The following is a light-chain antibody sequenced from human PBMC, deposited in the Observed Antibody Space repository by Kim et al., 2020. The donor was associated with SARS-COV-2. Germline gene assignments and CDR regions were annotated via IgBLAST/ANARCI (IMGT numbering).Light chain of an antibody. CDR3: SSYTTGTTLYV. CDR1: NSDIGGYNY. V-gene: IGLV2-14*03. Sequence: QSITISCTGTNSDIGGYNYVSWYQQHPGRAPKVMIYDVTSRPSGVSDRFSGSKSGNTASLTISGLQAEDEADYYCSSYTTGTTLYVFGTGTKVTVL. J-gene: IGLJ1*01. CDR2: DVT.